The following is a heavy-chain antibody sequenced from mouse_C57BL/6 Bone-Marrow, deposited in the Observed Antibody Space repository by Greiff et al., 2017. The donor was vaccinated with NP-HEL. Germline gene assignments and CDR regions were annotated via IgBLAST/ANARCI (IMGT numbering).Heavy chain of an antibody. V-gene: IGHV1-72*01. J-gene: IGHJ4*01. CDR1: GYTFTSYW. CDR2: IDPNSGGT. Sequence: QQSCQASGYTFTSYWMHWVKQRPGRGLEWIGRIDPNSGGTKYNEKFKSKATLTVDKPSSTAYMQLSSLTSEDSAVYYCARETYYSNLYAMDYWGQGTSVTVSS. CDR3: ARETYYSNLYAMDY. D-gene: IGHD2-5*01.